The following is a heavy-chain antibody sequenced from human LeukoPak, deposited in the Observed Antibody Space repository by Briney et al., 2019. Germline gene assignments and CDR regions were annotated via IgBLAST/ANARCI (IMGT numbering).Heavy chain of an antibody. J-gene: IGHJ4*02. D-gene: IGHD3-3*01. CDR1: GFTFSTYA. CDR3: AKDGGY. V-gene: IGHV3-23*01. CDR2: ISGSGSTT. Sequence: GGSLRLSCAASGFTFSTYAMTWVRQAPGKGLEWVSAISGSGSTTYYADSVKGRFTISRDNSKSTLYVQMNSLRAEDTAVYYCAKDGGYWGQGILVTVSS.